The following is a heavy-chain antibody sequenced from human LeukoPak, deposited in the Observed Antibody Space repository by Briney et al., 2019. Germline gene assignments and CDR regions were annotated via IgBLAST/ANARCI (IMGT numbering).Heavy chain of an antibody. V-gene: IGHV4-59*01. D-gene: IGHD1-26*01. CDR3: ARVGGVEWELIDY. Sequence: PSETLSLTCTVSGGSISSYYWSWIRQPPGKGLEWIGYIYYSGSTNYNPSLKSRVTISVDTSKNQFSLKLSSVTAADTAVYYCARVGGVEWELIDYWGQGTMVTVSS. CDR1: GGSISSYY. CDR2: IYYSGST. J-gene: IGHJ3*01.